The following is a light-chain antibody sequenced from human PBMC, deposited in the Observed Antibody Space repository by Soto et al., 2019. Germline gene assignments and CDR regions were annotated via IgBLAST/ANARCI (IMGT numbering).Light chain of an antibody. Sequence: EVVFTHSPATLSFSPVERATLSCRASQSVNTYLAWYQQRPGQAPRLLIYDASSRAPGIPARFSGSGSGTDFTLTIRRLEPEDFAVYYCQQYGSSPYTFGQGTKVDIK. CDR3: QQYGSSPYT. CDR2: DAS. J-gene: IGKJ2*01. V-gene: IGKV3-20*01. CDR1: QSVNTY.